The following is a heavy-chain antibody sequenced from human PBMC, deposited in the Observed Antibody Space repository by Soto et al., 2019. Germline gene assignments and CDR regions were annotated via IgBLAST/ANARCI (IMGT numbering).Heavy chain of an antibody. D-gene: IGHD2-2*01. Sequence: PGGSLRLSCAASGFTFSSYSMNWVRQAPGKGLEWVSSISSSSSYIYYADSVKGRFTISRDNAKNSLYLQMNSLRAEDTAVYYCARTGDVVVPAAKNNWFDPWGQGTLVTV. V-gene: IGHV3-21*01. CDR2: ISSSSSYI. J-gene: IGHJ5*02. CDR3: ARTGDVVVPAAKNNWFDP. CDR1: GFTFSSYS.